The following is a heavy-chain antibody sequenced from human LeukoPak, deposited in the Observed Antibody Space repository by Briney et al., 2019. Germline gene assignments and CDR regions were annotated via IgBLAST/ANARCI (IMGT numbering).Heavy chain of an antibody. CDR1: GYTFTSYG. V-gene: IGHV1-18*01. Sequence: GASVKVSCKASGYTFTSYGISWGRQAPGQGLEWMGWISAYNGNTNYAQKLQGRVTMTRDMSTSTVYMELSSLRSEDTAVYYCARDLHSDFAFDIWGQGTMVTVSS. D-gene: IGHD3-3*01. CDR3: ARDLHSDFAFDI. CDR2: ISAYNGNT. J-gene: IGHJ3*02.